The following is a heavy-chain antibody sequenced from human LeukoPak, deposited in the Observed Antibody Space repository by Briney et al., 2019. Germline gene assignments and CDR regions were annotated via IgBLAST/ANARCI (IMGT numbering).Heavy chain of an antibody. CDR1: GGTFSSYA. Sequence: SVKVSCKASGGTFSSYAISWVRQAPGQGLEWMGRIIPILGIANYAQKFQGRVTITADKSTSTAYMELSSLRSEDTAVYYCARLSSSSHIDYWGQGTLVTVPS. J-gene: IGHJ4*02. CDR3: ARLSSSSHIDY. V-gene: IGHV1-69*04. CDR2: IIPILGIA. D-gene: IGHD6-6*01.